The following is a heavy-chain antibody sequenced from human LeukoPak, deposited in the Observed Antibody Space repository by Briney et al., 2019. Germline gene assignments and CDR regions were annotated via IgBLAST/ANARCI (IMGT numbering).Heavy chain of an antibody. CDR3: ARVDYDFWLFDY. V-gene: IGHV4-4*02. Sequence: SETLSLTCAVSGGSISSSNWWSWVRQPPGKGLEWIGEIYHSGSTYYNPSLKSRVTISVVRSKNQFSLKLSSVTAADTAVYYCARVDYDFWLFDYWGQGTLVTVSS. CDR1: GGSISSSNW. CDR2: IYHSGST. D-gene: IGHD3-3*01. J-gene: IGHJ4*02.